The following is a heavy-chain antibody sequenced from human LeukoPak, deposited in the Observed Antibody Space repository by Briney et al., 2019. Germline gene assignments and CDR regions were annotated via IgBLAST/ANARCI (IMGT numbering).Heavy chain of an antibody. Sequence: ASVKVSCKASGGTFSSYAISWVRQAPGQGLEWMGGIIPIFGTANYAQKFQGRVTITADESTSTAYMELSSLRSEDTAVYYCARDLLWFGERNGMDVWGQGTTVTVSS. CDR1: GGTFSSYA. CDR2: IIPIFGTA. V-gene: IGHV1-69*13. D-gene: IGHD3-10*01. CDR3: ARDLLWFGERNGMDV. J-gene: IGHJ6*02.